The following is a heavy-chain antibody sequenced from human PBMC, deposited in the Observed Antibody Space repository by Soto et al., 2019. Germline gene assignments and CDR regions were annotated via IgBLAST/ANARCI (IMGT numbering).Heavy chain of an antibody. Sequence: ASVKVACKASGYIFTGYHIHWVRQAPGRGLEWMGWINPNSGDTEYAQNLHGRVTMTRDTCFNVFYMEMVGRMSNDTAGYDCAIEARGPQGFDEMAICGQGTTVTLS. V-gene: IGHV1-2*02. CDR1: GYIFTGYH. CDR2: INPNSGDT. CDR3: AIEARGPQGFDEMAI. D-gene: IGHD3-9*01. J-gene: IGHJ6*01.